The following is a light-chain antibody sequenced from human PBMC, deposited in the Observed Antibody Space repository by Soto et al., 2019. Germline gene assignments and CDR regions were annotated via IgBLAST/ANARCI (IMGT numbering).Light chain of an antibody. CDR2: EVS. Sequence: QSALTQPATVSVSPGQWITISCTGTSSDVGGYNYVPWYQQHPGKAPKLMIYEVSNRPSGVSDRFSGSKSGNTASLTISGLQAEDEADYYCGSYTSSRIYVFGAGTKVTVL. CDR1: SSDVGGYNY. V-gene: IGLV2-14*01. CDR3: GSYTSSRIYV. J-gene: IGLJ1*01.